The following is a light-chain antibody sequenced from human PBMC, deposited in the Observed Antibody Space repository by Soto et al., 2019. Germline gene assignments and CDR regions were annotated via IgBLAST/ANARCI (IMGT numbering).Light chain of an antibody. V-gene: IGKV1-39*01. CDR2: VAS. CDR1: QSVGTY. J-gene: IGKJ4*01. CDR3: QQCGGASQT. Sequence: DIQMTQSPSSLSASVGDRVTITCRASQSVGTYVSWYQQKEGKAPKLLINVASTLQSGVPSRFSGSGSGTDFTLSISSLLTEDCATYYCQQCGGASQTFGGGTRVEIK.